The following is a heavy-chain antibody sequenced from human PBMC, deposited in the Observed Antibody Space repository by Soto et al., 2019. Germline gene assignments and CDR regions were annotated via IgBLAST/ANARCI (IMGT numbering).Heavy chain of an antibody. Sequence: QVQLVESGGGVVQPGKSLTLSCAASGFTFSSFAMHWVRQPPGKGLEWVAVVSFDGNRKYFSDSVKGRFTISRDNSKNTVSLQMTSLRDDDSALYYWAGRHREVPALIGDYFDYWGQGTLVTVSS. CDR3: AGRHREVPALIGDYFDY. V-gene: IGHV3-30*04. CDR1: GFTFSSFA. J-gene: IGHJ4*02. D-gene: IGHD2-2*01. CDR2: VSFDGNRK.